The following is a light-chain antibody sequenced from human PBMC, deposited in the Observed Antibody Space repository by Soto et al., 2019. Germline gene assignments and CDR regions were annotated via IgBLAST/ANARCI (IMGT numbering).Light chain of an antibody. V-gene: IGLV2-8*01. CDR3: SSYGGSNTVV. CDR1: SRDVGGYNY. CDR2: EVS. Sequence: QSALTQPPSASGSPGQSVTISCTGSSRDVGGYNYVSWYHQHPGKAPKLMIYEVSTRPSGVPDRLSGSKSGNTASLTVSGLQAEDEADYYCSSYGGSNTVVFVGGTKLTVL. J-gene: IGLJ2*01.